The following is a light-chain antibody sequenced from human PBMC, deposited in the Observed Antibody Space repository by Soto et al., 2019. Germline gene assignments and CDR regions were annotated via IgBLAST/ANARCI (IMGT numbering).Light chain of an antibody. V-gene: IGKV1-8*01. Sequence: AIRMTQSPSSLSASAGDRVAIACRASQDVGRYLAWYQQKPGQAPKLLIYGASTLQSGVQSRFSGGGSGKDFTLTISCPQSEDFATYYCQHYKNYPWTFGQGTKVEIK. CDR1: QDVGRY. CDR3: QHYKNYPWT. J-gene: IGKJ1*01. CDR2: GAS.